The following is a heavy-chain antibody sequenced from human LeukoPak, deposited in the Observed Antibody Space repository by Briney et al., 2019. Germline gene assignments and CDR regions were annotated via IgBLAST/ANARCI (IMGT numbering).Heavy chain of an antibody. CDR2: ISSSSGYI. D-gene: IGHD6-13*01. Sequence: GGSLRLSCAASGFTFSSYSMNWVRQAPGKGLEWVSSISSSSGYIYYADSVKGRFTISRDNAKNSLYLQMNSLRAEDTAVYYCARIRGSSSWYFDLWGRGTLVTVSS. CDR3: ARIRGSSSWYFDL. CDR1: GFTFSSYS. J-gene: IGHJ2*01. V-gene: IGHV3-21*01.